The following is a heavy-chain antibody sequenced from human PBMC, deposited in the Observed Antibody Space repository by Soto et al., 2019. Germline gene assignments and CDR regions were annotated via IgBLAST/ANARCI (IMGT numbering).Heavy chain of an antibody. CDR1: GFTFSSYG. CDR3: AKEQGRAILTGYYRGAFDI. V-gene: IGHV3-30*18. Sequence: HPGGSLRLSCAASGFTFSSYGMHWVRQAPGKGLEWVAVISYDGSNKYYADSVKGRFTISRDNSKNTLYLQMNSLRAEDTAVYYCAKEQGRAILTGYYRGAFDIWGQGTMVTVSS. D-gene: IGHD3-9*01. CDR2: ISYDGSNK. J-gene: IGHJ3*02.